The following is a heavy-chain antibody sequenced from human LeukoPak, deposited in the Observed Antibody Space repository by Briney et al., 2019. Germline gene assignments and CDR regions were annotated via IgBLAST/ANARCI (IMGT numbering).Heavy chain of an antibody. V-gene: IGHV4-59*11. CDR3: ARVPRGGLGYCSSTSCYTFDY. J-gene: IGHJ4*02. CDR2: IYYSGST. D-gene: IGHD2-2*02. CDR1: GGSISSHY. Sequence: SETLSLTCTVSGGSISSHYWSWIRQPPGKGLEWIGYIYYSGSTNYNPCLKSRVTISVNTSKNQFSLKLSSVTAADTAVYYCARVPRGGLGYCSSTSCYTFDYWGQGTLVTVSS.